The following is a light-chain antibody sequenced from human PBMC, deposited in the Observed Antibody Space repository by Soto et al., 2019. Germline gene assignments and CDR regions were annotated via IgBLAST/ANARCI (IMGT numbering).Light chain of an antibody. CDR1: QSGTSRY. CDR3: QQYGSSPGT. Sequence: ESVLTQSPGTLSLSPGERATLSCRARQSGTSRYLAWYQQKPGQAPRLLIFGASIRDTGIPDRFSGSGAGTDFTLTISRLESEDFAVYYCQQYGSSPGTFGQGTKVEIK. CDR2: GAS. V-gene: IGKV3-20*01. J-gene: IGKJ1*01.